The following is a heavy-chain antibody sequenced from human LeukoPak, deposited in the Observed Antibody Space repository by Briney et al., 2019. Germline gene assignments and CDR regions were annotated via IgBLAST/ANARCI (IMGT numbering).Heavy chain of an antibody. CDR1: AYTFTTYY. Sequence: ASVQVSCKASAYTFTTYYMHWMRHPPGQALQGRGIMKPSGGATDYGQKFQGRVTMTWDTSTSTVYMDLSSLRSEDRAVYYCVREDQGGSFDYWGQGTLVTVSS. D-gene: IGHD5-12*01. J-gene: IGHJ4*02. CDR2: MKPSGGAT. V-gene: IGHV1-46*01. CDR3: VREDQGGSFDY.